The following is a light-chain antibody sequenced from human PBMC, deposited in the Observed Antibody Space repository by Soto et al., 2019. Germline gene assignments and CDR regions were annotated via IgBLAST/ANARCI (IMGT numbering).Light chain of an antibody. J-gene: IGKJ1*01. CDR2: GVP. CDR3: QQVNNWLRT. V-gene: IGKV3-15*01. CDR1: QSVSSN. Sequence: EIVMALSLATLSMSPGERATLSCRASQSVSSNLAWYQQKPGQAPRLLIYGVPTRATGIPARFSGSGSGTEFTLTISSLLSEDFGIYYCQQVNNWLRTFAQGPSVAIK.